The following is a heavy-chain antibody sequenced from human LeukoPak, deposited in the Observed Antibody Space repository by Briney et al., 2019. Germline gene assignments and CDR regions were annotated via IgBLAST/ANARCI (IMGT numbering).Heavy chain of an antibody. V-gene: IGHV3-74*01. CDR1: GFTFSSYW. CDR3: ARDRSITGNYDI. D-gene: IGHD1-20*01. CDR2: INSDGSST. J-gene: IGHJ3*02. Sequence: PGGSLRLSCAASGFTFSSYWMHWVRQAPGKGLVWVSRINSDGSSTSYADSVKGRFIISRDNAKNTLYLQMNSLRAEDTALYYCARDRSITGNYDIWGQGTMVTVSS.